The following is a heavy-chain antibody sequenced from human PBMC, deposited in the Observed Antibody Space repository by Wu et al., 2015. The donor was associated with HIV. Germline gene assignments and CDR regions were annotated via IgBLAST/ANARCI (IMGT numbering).Heavy chain of an antibody. D-gene: IGHD5-12*01. J-gene: IGHJ4*02. Sequence: QVQLVRSGAELKKPGASMKVSCEASGYSFTDYYIYWVRQAPGQGLEWMGWINPKNGGTDYARGFQGRLTMTRDMSSSTVYVELKRLTSEDTAMYFCARSHKWLQLRYAGNFDYWGQGT. CDR1: GYSFTDYY. V-gene: IGHV1-2*02. CDR3: ARSHKWLQLRYAGNFDY. CDR2: INPKNGGT.